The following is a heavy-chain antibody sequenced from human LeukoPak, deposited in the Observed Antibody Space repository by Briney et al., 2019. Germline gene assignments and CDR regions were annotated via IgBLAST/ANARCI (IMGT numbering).Heavy chain of an antibody. Sequence: GGSLRLSCAASGFTFSSYWMHWVRQAPGKGLVWVSRINSDGSSTSYADCVKGRFTISRDNAKNTLYLQMNSLRAEDTAVYYCARGRGTVTGNYFDYWGQGTLVTVSS. CDR1: GFTFSSYW. CDR3: ARGRGTVTGNYFDY. J-gene: IGHJ4*02. D-gene: IGHD4-11*01. V-gene: IGHV3-74*01. CDR2: INSDGSST.